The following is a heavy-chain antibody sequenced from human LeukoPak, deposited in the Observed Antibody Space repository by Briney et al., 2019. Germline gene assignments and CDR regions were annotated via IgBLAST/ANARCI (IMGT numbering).Heavy chain of an antibody. CDR3: TRYNTGSVDY. CDR1: GFTFSSYG. J-gene: IGHJ4*02. CDR2: IWYDGSKK. D-gene: IGHD5-12*01. Sequence: QSGGSLRLSCAASGFTFSSYGMHWVRQAPGKGLEWVAVIWYDGSKKYYADSVKGRFTISRDNSKNTLYLQMDSLRAEDTAVYFCTRYNTGSVDYWGQGTLVTVSS. V-gene: IGHV3-33*01.